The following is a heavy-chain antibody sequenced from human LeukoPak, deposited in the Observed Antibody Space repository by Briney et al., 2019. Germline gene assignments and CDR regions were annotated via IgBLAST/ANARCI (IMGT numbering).Heavy chain of an antibody. D-gene: IGHD3-10*01. CDR3: ARDRKGIIRYYFDY. CDR1: GFTFSSYA. Sequence: GGSLRLSCVASGFTFSSYAMHWVRQAPGKGLEWVAVISYDGSNKYYADSVKGRFTISRDNSKNTLYLQMNSLRAEDTAVYYCARDRKGIIRYYFDYWGQGTLVTVSS. J-gene: IGHJ4*02. V-gene: IGHV3-30-3*01. CDR2: ISYDGSNK.